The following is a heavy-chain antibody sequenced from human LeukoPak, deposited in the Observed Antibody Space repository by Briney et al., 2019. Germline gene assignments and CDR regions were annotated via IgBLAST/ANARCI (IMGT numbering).Heavy chain of an antibody. CDR3: AEDSGYSSSSADYYYGMDV. D-gene: IGHD6-6*01. Sequence: GGSLRLSCAASGFTFSSYAMSWVRQAPGKGLEWVSAISGSGGSTYYADSVKGRFTISRDNSKNTLYLQMNSLRAEDTAVYYCAEDSGYSSSSADYYYGMDVWGQGTTVTVSS. J-gene: IGHJ6*02. CDR2: ISGSGGST. V-gene: IGHV3-23*01. CDR1: GFTFSSYA.